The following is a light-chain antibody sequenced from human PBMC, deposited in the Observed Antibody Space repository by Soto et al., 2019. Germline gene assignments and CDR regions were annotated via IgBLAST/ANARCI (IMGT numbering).Light chain of an antibody. V-gene: IGKV3-20*01. CDR1: QSVSSSY. Sequence: EIVLTQSPGTLSLSPGERATLSCRSSQSVSSSYLAWYQQKPGQAPRLLIYDVSSRDTGIPDRFSGSGSGTDFTLTISRREPEDYAVYYCQQYGSSPTFGQGTKVAIK. CDR2: DVS. J-gene: IGKJ1*01. CDR3: QQYGSSPT.